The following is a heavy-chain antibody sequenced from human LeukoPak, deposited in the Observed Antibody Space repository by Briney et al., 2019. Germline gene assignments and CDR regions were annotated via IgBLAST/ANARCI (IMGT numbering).Heavy chain of an antibody. CDR1: GFTFSNSW. CDR2: IKSKTAGETT. CDR3: ATDARY. Sequence: GGSLRLSCAASGFTFSNSWMSWVRQAAGRGLEWVGRIKSKTAGETTDYSAYVKGRFTISRGDSQNTLYLQMNSLETEDTAVYYCATDARYWGQGTLVIVSS. J-gene: IGHJ4*02. V-gene: IGHV3-15*01.